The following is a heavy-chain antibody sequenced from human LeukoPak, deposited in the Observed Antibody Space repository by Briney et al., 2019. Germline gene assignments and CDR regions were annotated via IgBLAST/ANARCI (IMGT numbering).Heavy chain of an antibody. J-gene: IGHJ5*02. D-gene: IGHD6-13*01. CDR1: GFTFSSYW. Sequence: PGGSPRLSCAASGFTFSSYWMSWVRQAPGKGLEWVANIKQDGSEKYYVDSVKGRFTISRDNAKNSLYLQMNSLRAEDTAVYYCARDYRYSSSWYRFYSWFDPWRQGTLVTVSS. CDR3: ARDYRYSSSWYRFYSWFDP. CDR2: IKQDGSEK. V-gene: IGHV3-7*01.